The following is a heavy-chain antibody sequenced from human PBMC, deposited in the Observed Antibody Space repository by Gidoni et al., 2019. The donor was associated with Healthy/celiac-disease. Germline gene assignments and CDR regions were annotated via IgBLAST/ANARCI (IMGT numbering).Heavy chain of an antibody. J-gene: IGHJ4*02. CDR1: GGSFSGYY. CDR3: ARGRKRQGGPRGYYFDY. Sequence: QVQLQQWGAGLLKPSETLSLTCAVYGGSFSGYYWSWIRQPPGKGLEWIGEINHSGSTNYNPSLKSRVTISVDTSKNQFSLKLSSVTAADTAVYYCARGRKRQGGPRGYYFDYWGQGTLVTVSS. V-gene: IGHV4-34*01. CDR2: INHSGST. D-gene: IGHD2-15*01.